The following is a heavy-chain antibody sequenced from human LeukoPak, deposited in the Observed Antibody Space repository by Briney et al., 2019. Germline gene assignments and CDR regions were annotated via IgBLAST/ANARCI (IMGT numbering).Heavy chain of an antibody. J-gene: IGHJ6*02. CDR1: GYTFTSYG. D-gene: IGHD5-24*01. V-gene: IGHV1-18*01. CDR2: ISAYNGNT. Sequence: SVKVSCKASGYTFTSYGISWVRQAPGQGLEWMGWISAYNGNTNYAQKLQGRVTMTTDTSTSTAYMELRSLRSDGTAVYYCARDQGPSQRWLQLVGYYYYYGMDVWGQGTTVTVSS. CDR3: ARDQGPSQRWLQLVGYYYYYGMDV.